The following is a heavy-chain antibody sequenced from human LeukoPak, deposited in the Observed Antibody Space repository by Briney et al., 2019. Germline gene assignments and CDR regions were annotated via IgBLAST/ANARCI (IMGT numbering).Heavy chain of an antibody. J-gene: IGHJ4*02. Sequence: SETPCLTCTVSGASISSYYWSWIRQPPGKGLEWIGYIHYSGSTNYNPSLKSRVTTSVDTSKNQISLKLSSVTAADTAVYYCARRFYGSGCFYFDYWGQGTLVTVSS. D-gene: IGHD3-10*01. CDR3: ARRFYGSGCFYFDY. CDR2: IHYSGST. CDR1: GASISSYY. V-gene: IGHV4-59*01.